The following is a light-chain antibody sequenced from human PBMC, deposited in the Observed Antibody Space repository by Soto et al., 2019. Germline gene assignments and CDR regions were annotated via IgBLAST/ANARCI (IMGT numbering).Light chain of an antibody. V-gene: IGLV2-14*01. CDR2: EVT. J-gene: IGLJ2*01. CDR3: SSYSSTATYIL. CDR1: NSDIGNYNY. Sequence: QSALTQPASVSGSPGQSITISCTGSNSDIGNYNYVSWYQQHPGKAPKLIIYEVTNRPSEVSDRFSGSKSGNTASLTISGLQSEDEAFYHCSSYSSTATYILFGGGTKLTVL.